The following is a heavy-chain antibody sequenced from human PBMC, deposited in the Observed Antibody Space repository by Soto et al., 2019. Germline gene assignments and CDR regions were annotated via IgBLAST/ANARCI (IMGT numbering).Heavy chain of an antibody. CDR1: GFTFSSYS. CDR2: ISSSSSYI. J-gene: IGHJ5*02. Sequence: GGSLRLSCAASGFTFSSYSMNWVRQAPGKGLEWVSSISSSSSYIYYADSVKGRFTISRDNAKNSLYLQMNSLRAEGTAVYYCARAGIAVAGSHWFDPWGQGTLVTVSS. V-gene: IGHV3-21*01. D-gene: IGHD6-19*01. CDR3: ARAGIAVAGSHWFDP.